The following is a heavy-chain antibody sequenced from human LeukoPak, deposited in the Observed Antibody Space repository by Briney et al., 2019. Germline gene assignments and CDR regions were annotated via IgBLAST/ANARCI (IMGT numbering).Heavy chain of an antibody. J-gene: IGHJ4*02. CDR1: GGSISSYY. D-gene: IGHD4-17*01. V-gene: IGHV4-59*01. CDR3: ARCTVTTYLFDY. Sequence: SETLSLTCTVSGGSISSYYWSWIRQPPGKGLEWIGYIYYSGSTNYNPSLKSRATISVNTSKNQFSLKLSSVTAADTAVYYCARCTVTTYLFDYWGQGTLVTVSS. CDR2: IYYSGST.